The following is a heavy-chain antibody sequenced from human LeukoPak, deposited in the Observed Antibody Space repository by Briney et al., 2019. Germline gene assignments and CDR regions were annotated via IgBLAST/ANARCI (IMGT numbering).Heavy chain of an antibody. J-gene: IGHJ4*02. CDR2: IKQDGSEE. CDR3: ARDNAPAGGGLDY. V-gene: IGHV3-7*03. Sequence: PGGSLRLSCAASGFTFSSDWMSWVRQAPGKGLQWVANIKQDGSEENFVDSVKGRFTISRDNAKKSLYLQMNSLGVEDTARYYCARDNAPAGGGLDYWGQGTLVTVSS. CDR1: GFTFSSDW. D-gene: IGHD2-2*01.